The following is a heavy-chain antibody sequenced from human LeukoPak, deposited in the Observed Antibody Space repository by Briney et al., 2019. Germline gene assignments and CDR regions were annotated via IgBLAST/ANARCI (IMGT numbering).Heavy chain of an antibody. CDR1: GFTFSSYE. CDR2: IRSSGSTI. J-gene: IGHJ4*02. V-gene: IGHV3-48*03. CDR3: ARGNLELRGYYFDS. D-gene: IGHD1-7*01. Sequence: GGSLRLFCAASGFTFSSYEMNGVREAPGKRLKGVSYIRSSGSTIYYAGSVKGRFTISRDNAKNSLYLQMNSLRAEDTAVYYCARGNLELRGYYFDSWGQGTLVTVSS.